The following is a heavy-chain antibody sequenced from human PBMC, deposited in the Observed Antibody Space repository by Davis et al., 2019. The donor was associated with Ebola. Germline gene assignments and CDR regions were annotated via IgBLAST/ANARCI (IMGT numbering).Heavy chain of an antibody. CDR2: TYYRSKWYN. V-gene: IGHV6-1*01. CDR3: ARDESITVAGPRGWFDP. J-gene: IGHJ5*02. Sequence: MPSETLSLTCAISGDSVSSNSAAWNWIRQSPSRGLEWLGRTYYRSKWYNDYAVSVKSRITFNSDTSKNQFSLQLNSVTPEDAGVYYCARDESITVAGPRGWFDPWGQGTLVTVSS. CDR1: GDSVSSNSAA. D-gene: IGHD6-19*01.